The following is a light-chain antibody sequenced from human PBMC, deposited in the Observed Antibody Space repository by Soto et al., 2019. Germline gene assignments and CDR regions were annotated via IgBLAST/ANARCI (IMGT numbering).Light chain of an antibody. CDR3: SSYTSSSTPV. Sequence: QSALTQPASLSGSSGQSITISCTGTSSDVCGYNYVSWYQQHPGKAPKLMIYDVSNRPSGVSNRFSGSKSGNTASLTISGLQAEDEADYYCSSYTSSSTPVFGTGT. J-gene: IGLJ1*01. CDR1: SSDVCGYNY. CDR2: DVS. V-gene: IGLV2-14*01.